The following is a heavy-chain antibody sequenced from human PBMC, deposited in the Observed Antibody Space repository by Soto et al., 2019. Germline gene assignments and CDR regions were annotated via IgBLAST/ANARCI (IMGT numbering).Heavy chain of an antibody. D-gene: IGHD3-22*01. Sequence: ASVKVSCMASGYPFTSYGISWVRQAPEQGLEWMGWISAYNGNANYPQKFQGRVTMTTDTSTSTAYMELRSLRSDDTAVYYCARQKYYYDTSGYFMPDYWGQGTQVTVSS. CDR1: GYPFTSYG. CDR2: ISAYNGNA. V-gene: IGHV1-18*04. J-gene: IGHJ4*02. CDR3: ARQKYYYDTSGYFMPDY.